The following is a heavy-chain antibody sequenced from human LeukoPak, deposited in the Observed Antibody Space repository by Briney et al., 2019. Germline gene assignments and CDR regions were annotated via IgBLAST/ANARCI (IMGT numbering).Heavy chain of an antibody. V-gene: IGHV4-59*12. CDR3: ARDKRDFYDSSRYYQNDAFDI. CDR1: GGAISTYY. J-gene: IGHJ3*02. CDR2: IYYTGST. Sequence: SETLSLTCTVSGGAISTYYWSWIRQTPGMGLEWIGYIYYTGSTNYNPSLKSRVTISVDASKNQFSLKLTSVTAADTAVYYCARDKRDFYDSSRYYQNDAFDIWGQGTMVTVSS. D-gene: IGHD3-22*01.